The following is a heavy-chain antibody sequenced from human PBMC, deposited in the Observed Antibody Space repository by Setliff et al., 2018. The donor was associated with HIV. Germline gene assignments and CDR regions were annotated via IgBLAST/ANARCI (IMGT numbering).Heavy chain of an antibody. CDR1: GFTVSSNY. J-gene: IGHJ3*02. CDR2: IYSGGST. Sequence: GGSLRLPCAASGFTVSSNYMSWVRQAPGQGLEWVSVIYSGGSTYYADYVKGRFTISRDNSKNTLYLQMNSLRAEDTAVYDCAGEKTSSDCGGDCEIWGQGTMVTVSS. V-gene: IGHV3-66*02. CDR3: AGEKTSSDCGGDCEI. D-gene: IGHD2-21*01.